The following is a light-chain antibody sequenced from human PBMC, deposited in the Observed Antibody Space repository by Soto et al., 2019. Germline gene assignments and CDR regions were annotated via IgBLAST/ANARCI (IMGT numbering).Light chain of an antibody. Sequence: EIVLTQSPATLSLSPGERATLSCRASQSVGRYLAWYQQKPVQAPRLLIYATSNRATGIPGRFSGSGSGTDFTLTISSLEPEDFALYYCQQRTNWLFTFGPGTKVDIK. CDR3: QQRTNWLFT. CDR2: ATS. J-gene: IGKJ3*01. V-gene: IGKV3-11*01. CDR1: QSVGRY.